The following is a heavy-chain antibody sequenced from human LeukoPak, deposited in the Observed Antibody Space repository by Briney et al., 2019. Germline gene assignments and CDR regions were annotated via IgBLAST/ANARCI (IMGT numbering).Heavy chain of an antibody. D-gene: IGHD4-11*01. J-gene: IGHJ5*01. CDR2: IIPIFGTA. CDR1: GYTFTSYY. Sequence: SVKVSCKASGYTFTSYYMHWVRQAPGQGLEWMGGIIPIFGTANYAQKFQGRVTITADKSTSTAYMELSSLRSEDTAVYYCAGLDYSNYAARGGKGTNWFDPWGQGTLVTVSS. V-gene: IGHV1-69*06. CDR3: AGLDYSNYAARGGKGTNWFDP.